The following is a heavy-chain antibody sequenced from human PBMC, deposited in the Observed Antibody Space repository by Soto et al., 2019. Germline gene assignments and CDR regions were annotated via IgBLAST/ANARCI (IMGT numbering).Heavy chain of an antibody. J-gene: IGHJ4*02. D-gene: IGHD6-19*01. V-gene: IGHV3-48*04. Sequence: GGSLRLSCAAPGFTFSSYSMNWVRQAPGKGLEWVSYISSSGSTIYYADSVKGRFTISRDNAKNSLYLQMNSLRAEDTAVYYCARTPGIAVVYFDYWGQGTLVTVSS. CDR2: ISSSGSTI. CDR1: GFTFSSYS. CDR3: ARTPGIAVVYFDY.